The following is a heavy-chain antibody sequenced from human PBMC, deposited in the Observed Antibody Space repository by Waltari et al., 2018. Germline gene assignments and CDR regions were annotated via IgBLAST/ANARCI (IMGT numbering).Heavy chain of an antibody. CDR1: GFTYGLSW. Sequence: EVQLVESGGGLVQLGGSLRLSCAASGFTYGLSWMHCVPQAPGKGLVWVSRSNSDGSSTSYADSVKGRFTISKDNAKNTVYLQMNSLRAEDTAIYYCARGARRTTVTTGWWYFDLWGRGTLVTVSS. V-gene: IGHV3-74*01. D-gene: IGHD4-17*01. CDR3: ARGARRTTVTTGWWYFDL. J-gene: IGHJ2*01. CDR2: SNSDGSST.